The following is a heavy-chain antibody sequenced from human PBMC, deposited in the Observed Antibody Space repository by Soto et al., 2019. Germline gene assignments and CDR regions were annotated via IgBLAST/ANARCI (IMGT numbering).Heavy chain of an antibody. CDR2: IYPDDSDT. D-gene: IGHD2-15*01. CDR3: VRLPKNYCYPLTDV. V-gene: IGHV5-51*01. J-gene: IGHJ6*02. Sequence: GESLKISCNSSGYIFATYWIGWVRQMPGKGLEWMGIIYPDDSDTRYSPSFQGQVTISADKSISTAYLHWSSLKASDTAMYYCVRLPKNYCYPLTDVWGQGTTVTVSS. CDR1: GYIFATYW.